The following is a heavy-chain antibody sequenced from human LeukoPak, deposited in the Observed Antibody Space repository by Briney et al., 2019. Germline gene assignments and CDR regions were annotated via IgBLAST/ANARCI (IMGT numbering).Heavy chain of an antibody. CDR3: AKDSYYDSSGYYSVFDY. D-gene: IGHD3-22*01. J-gene: IGHJ4*02. V-gene: IGHV3-30*18. CDR2: ISYDGSNK. CDR1: GFTFSYYN. Sequence: GGSLRLSGEASGFTFSYYNMNWVRQAPGKGLEWVAVISYDGSNKYYADSVKGRFTISRDNSKNTLYLQMNSLRAEDTAVYYCAKDSYYDSSGYYSVFDYWGQGTLVTVSS.